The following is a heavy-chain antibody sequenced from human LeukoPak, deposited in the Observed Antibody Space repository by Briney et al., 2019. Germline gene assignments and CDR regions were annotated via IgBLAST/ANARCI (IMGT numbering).Heavy chain of an antibody. D-gene: IGHD1/OR15-1a*01. CDR2: IWYDGSIK. CDR3: AREVGSLGSTSNTNWYNKLDP. Sequence: GGSLRLSCAGSGFNFRHFGIHWVRQAPGKGLEWVAVIWYDGSIKYYADSVRGRFTISRDNSKSTADLQMNSLRAEDTAVYYCAREVGSLGSTSNTNWYNKLDPWGQGNQVTVSS. J-gene: IGHJ5*02. V-gene: IGHV3-33*01. CDR1: GFNFRHFG.